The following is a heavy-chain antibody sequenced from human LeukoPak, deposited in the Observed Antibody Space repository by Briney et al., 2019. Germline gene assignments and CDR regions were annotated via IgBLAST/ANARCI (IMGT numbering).Heavy chain of an antibody. J-gene: IGHJ4*02. Sequence: PSETLSLXCTVSGGSISTYYWSWIRQPAGKGLEWIGRIYTSGSTNYNPSLKSRVTMSVDTSKNQFSLKLSSVTAADTAVYYCARGYCSGGNCYYFDYWGQGILVTVSS. CDR3: ARGYCSGGNCYYFDY. D-gene: IGHD2-15*01. CDR1: GGSISTYY. CDR2: IYTSGST. V-gene: IGHV4-4*07.